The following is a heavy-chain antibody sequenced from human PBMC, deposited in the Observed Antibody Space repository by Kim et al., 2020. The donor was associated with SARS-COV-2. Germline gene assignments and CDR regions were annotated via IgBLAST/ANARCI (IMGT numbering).Heavy chain of an antibody. Sequence: SETLSLTCTVSGGSISSYYWSWIRQPPGKGLEWIGYIYYSGSTNYNPSLKSRVTISVDTSKNQFSLKLSSVTAADTAVYYCARGTYDSSGYLFYWGQGTL. V-gene: IGHV4-59*01. D-gene: IGHD3-22*01. CDR2: IYYSGST. CDR1: GGSISSYY. J-gene: IGHJ4*02. CDR3: ARGTYDSSGYLFY.